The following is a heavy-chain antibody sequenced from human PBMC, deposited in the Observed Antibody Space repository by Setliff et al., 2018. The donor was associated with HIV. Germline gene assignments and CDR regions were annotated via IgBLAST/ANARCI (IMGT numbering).Heavy chain of an antibody. D-gene: IGHD6-13*01. CDR3: AGDGNLYTTSITAGPYYFDF. Sequence: ASVMVSCKASGYTSTNYYMHWVRQAPGQGLEWMGIINPSDGRTSYAQKFQGRVTMTRDTSTSTVYMEVSSLRSEDTAVYYCAGDGNLYTTSITAGPYYFDFWGQGTLVTVSS. J-gene: IGHJ4*02. CDR1: GYTSTNYY. V-gene: IGHV1-46*01. CDR2: INPSDGRT.